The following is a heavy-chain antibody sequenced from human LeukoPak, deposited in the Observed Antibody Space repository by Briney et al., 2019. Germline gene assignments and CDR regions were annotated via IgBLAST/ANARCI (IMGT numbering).Heavy chain of an antibody. D-gene: IGHD3-22*01. CDR3: ARADYDTSGYYADY. J-gene: IGHJ4*02. V-gene: IGHV3-64*01. Sequence: PGGSLRLSCAASGFTFSTYAMHWVRQAPGQGLEYVSASSNGGTTYYANSVKGRFTISRDNSKNTLYLQMGSLRAEDMAVYYCARADYDTSGYYADYWGQGTLVTVSS. CDR2: SSNGGTT. CDR1: GFTFSTYA.